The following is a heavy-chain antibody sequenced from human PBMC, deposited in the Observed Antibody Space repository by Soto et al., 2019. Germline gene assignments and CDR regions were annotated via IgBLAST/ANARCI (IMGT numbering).Heavy chain of an antibody. D-gene: IGHD6-13*01. CDR3: TRVSSWSCFDY. Sequence: QVQLVQSGAEVKKPGASVKVSCKASGYTFTSYYMHWVRQAPGQGLEWMGIINASGGSTSYAQKFQGRVTMTRDTSTSTVYMELSSLRSEDTAVYYCTRVSSWSCFDYWGQGTLVTVSS. CDR2: INASGGST. CDR1: GYTFTSYY. J-gene: IGHJ4*02. V-gene: IGHV1-46*01.